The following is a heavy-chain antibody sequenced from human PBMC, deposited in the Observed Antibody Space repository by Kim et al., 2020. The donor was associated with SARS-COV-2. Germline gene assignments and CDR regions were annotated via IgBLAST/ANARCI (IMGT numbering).Heavy chain of an antibody. CDR1: GYTFTSYD. V-gene: IGHV1-8*01. CDR3: AIQMYYYDSSGNMDAFDI. D-gene: IGHD3-22*01. CDR2: MNPNSGNT. Sequence: ASVKVSCKASGYTFTSYDINWVRQATGQGLEWMGWMNPNSGNTGYAQKFQGRVTMTRNTSISTAYMELSSLRSEDTAVYYCAIQMYYYDSSGNMDAFDIWGQGTMVTVSS. J-gene: IGHJ3*02.